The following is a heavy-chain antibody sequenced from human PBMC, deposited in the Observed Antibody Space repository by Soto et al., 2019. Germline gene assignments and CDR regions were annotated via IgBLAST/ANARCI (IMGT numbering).Heavy chain of an antibody. CDR2: SNEGSGNS. Sequence: QVQLVQSGAEVKRPGASVRVSCKASGYNFKNYAIHWVRQAPGQRLEWMGWSNEGSGNSRYSQKFQGRVSITRDTSANTVYLDLNRQKSGDTATYNCVRDDRAISGVVTLDYWGAGTLVNVSS. CDR1: GYNFKNYA. CDR3: VRDDRAISGVVTLDY. V-gene: IGHV1-3*01. J-gene: IGHJ4*02. D-gene: IGHD3-3*01.